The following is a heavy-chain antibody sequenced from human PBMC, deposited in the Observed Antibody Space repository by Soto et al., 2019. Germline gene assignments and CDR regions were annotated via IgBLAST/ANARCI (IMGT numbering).Heavy chain of an antibody. CDR2: VFSSGTT. Sequence: SVTQSLTWTVSGAYINSHTYYWGLIRQTPGKGLEWIGSVFSSGTTYYSPSLKGRVSILMDMSRNQFFLNLTSVTAADTATYYCARRRVYFDYWGQGARVTVSS. CDR3: ARRRVYFDY. CDR1: GAYINSHTYY. V-gene: IGHV4-39*07. J-gene: IGHJ4*02.